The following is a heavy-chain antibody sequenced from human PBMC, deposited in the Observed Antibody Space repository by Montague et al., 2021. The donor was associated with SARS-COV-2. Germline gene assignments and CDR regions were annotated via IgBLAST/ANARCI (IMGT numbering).Heavy chain of an antibody. V-gene: IGHV2-70*11. CDR3: ARIRYDILTGYQTLFDY. D-gene: IGHD3-9*01. CDR2: IDWDDDK. Sequence: PALVKPTQTLTLTCTFSGFSLSTSGMCVSWIRQPPGKALEWLARIDWDDDKYYSTSLKTRLTISKDTSKNQVVLTMTNMYPVDTATYYCARIRYDILTGYQTLFDYWGQGTLVTGSS. CDR1: GFSLSTSGMC. J-gene: IGHJ4*02.